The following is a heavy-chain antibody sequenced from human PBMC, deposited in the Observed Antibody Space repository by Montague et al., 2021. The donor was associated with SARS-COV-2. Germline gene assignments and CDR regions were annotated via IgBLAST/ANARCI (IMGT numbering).Heavy chain of an antibody. CDR2: ISADGSDI. J-gene: IGHJ6*02. CDR3: ASEWEVTSISYYYGLDV. Sequence: SLRLSCAASGFAFTSYDMHWVRQAPGKGLEWISYISADGSDISYTDAVKGRFTISRDNAKNSLYLEMSSLRVEDTALYYCASEWEVTSISYYYGLDVWGPGTTVTVSS. CDR1: GFAFTSYD. D-gene: IGHD2-21*02. V-gene: IGHV3-48*03.